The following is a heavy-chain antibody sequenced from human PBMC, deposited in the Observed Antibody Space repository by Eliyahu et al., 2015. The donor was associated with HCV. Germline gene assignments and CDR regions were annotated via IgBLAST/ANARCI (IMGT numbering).Heavy chain of an antibody. V-gene: IGHV3-7*01. CDR2: IKQDGSEK. J-gene: IGHJ6*04. Sequence: EVQLVESGGGLVQPGGSLRXSCAASGFXFXXXWXGWVRQAPGKGLEXVXNIKQDGSEKYYVDSVKGRFTISRDNAKNSLYLQMNSLRAEDTAVYYCARDNGDYVYYYYYGMDVWGKGTTVTVSS. D-gene: IGHD4-17*01. CDR3: ARDNGDYVYYYYYGMDV. CDR1: GFXFXXXW.